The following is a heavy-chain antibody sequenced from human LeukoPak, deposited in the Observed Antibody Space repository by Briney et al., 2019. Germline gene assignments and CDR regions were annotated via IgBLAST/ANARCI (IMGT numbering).Heavy chain of an antibody. CDR2: INAGNGNT. Sequence: ASVKVSCKASGYTFTSYAMHWVRQAPGQRLEWMGWINAGNGNTKYSQKFQGRVTITRDTSASTAYMELSSLRSEDTAVYHCARAMVRGVIAVDYWGQGTLVTVSS. CDR3: ARAMVRGVIAVDY. V-gene: IGHV1-3*01. CDR1: GYTFTSYA. D-gene: IGHD3-10*01. J-gene: IGHJ4*02.